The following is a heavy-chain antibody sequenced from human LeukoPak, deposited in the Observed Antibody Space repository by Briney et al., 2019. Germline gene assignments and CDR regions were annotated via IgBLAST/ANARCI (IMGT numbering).Heavy chain of an antibody. D-gene: IGHD3-9*01. CDR1: GFTFMTYW. CDR3: ARVKQFYDVLTGYYRGAFDI. CDR2: IKEDGSEK. Sequence: GGSLRLSCAASGFTFMTYWMTWVRQAPGKGLEWVASIKEDGSEKYHVDSVKGRFTISRDNAMNSLSLQMNSLRAEDTAIYYCARVKQFYDVLTGYYRGAFDIWGQGTMVTVSS. J-gene: IGHJ3*02. V-gene: IGHV3-7*03.